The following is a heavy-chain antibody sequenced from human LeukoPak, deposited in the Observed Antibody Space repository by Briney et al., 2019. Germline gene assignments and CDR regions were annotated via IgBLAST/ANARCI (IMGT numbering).Heavy chain of an antibody. D-gene: IGHD3-9*01. CDR2: IYTAGST. J-gene: IGHJ4*02. CDR1: GGSISRYY. V-gene: IGHV4-4*09. Sequence: SETLSLTCTVSGGSISRYYWSWIRQPPGKGLEWLGYIYTAGSTNYNPSLKSRATISVDTSKNQFSLKLSSVTAADTAVYYCARSYYDMLTGYYNRVGFDYWSQGTLVTVSS. CDR3: ARSYYDMLTGYYNRVGFDY.